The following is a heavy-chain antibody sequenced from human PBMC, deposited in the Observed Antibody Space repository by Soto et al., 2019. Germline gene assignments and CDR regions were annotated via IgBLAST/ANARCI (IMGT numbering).Heavy chain of an antibody. V-gene: IGHV4-31*03. CDR3: ARAAYNWNYGSSCFEP. J-gene: IGHJ5*02. Sequence: QVQLQEPGPGLVKPSQTLSLTCTVSGGSISSCGYYCSWIRQHPGKGLKWFGYIYYSGSTYYNPFLMSRVTISVDTSKKEFSLKLSSLPAGDTAVFYGARAAYNWNYGSSCFEPWFQGTLVTVSS. CDR2: IYYSGST. CDR1: GGSISSCGYY. D-gene: IGHD1-7*01.